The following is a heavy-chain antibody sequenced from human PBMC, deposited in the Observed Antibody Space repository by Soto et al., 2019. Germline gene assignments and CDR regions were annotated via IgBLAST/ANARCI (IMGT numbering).Heavy chain of an antibody. V-gene: IGHV1-69*11. CDR1: GGSFSDYA. CDR3: ARGLGGSYFPFDY. Sequence: QVQLVQSGAEVKKPGSSVKVSCKASGGSFSDYAISWVRQAPGPGLEWMGGIVPMLRTPNYARKFQGRVTITADESTSTVSMGLTSLTSDDTAVYYCARGLGGSYFPFDYWGQGTLVTVSS. D-gene: IGHD1-26*01. J-gene: IGHJ4*02. CDR2: IVPMLRTP.